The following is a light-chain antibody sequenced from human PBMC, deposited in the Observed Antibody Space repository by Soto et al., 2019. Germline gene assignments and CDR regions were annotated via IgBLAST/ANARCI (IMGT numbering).Light chain of an antibody. CDR1: NLGNPN. CDR2: FDL. J-gene: IGLJ1*01. Sequence: SYELTQPHSVSVAPGKTVRLTCGGDNLGNPNVHWYQVKPGQAPLLVMSFDLERPSGIPERFSGSTSGNTATLTISRVETGDEDDYYCQVWDTRSEYVFGNRTKVTVL. V-gene: IGLV3-21*04. CDR3: QVWDTRSEYV.